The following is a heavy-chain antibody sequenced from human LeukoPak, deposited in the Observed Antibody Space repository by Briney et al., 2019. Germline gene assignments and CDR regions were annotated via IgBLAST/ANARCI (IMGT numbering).Heavy chain of an antibody. CDR3: ARTKRIAADEYFYY. J-gene: IGHJ1*01. V-gene: IGHV1-2*04. Sequence: ASEKVSCKASGYTFTGYYIHWVRQGPGQGLEWMGWINTNSGGTKYAQNLQGWVTMTRDTSITTAYMELSRLTSDDTAVYYCARTKRIAADEYFYYWGQGTLVTVSS. CDR1: GYTFTGYY. CDR2: INTNSGGT. D-gene: IGHD6-13*01.